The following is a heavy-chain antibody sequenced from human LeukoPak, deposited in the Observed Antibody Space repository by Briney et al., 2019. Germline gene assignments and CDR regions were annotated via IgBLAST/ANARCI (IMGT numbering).Heavy chain of an antibody. Sequence: HPWGSLRLSCAASGFTFDDYAMHWVRQAPGKGLEWVSLIREDGRTTHYVDSVKGRFAISRDNTKRSLYLQINSLRTEDTALYYCAKTRRSRTEYADFDQWGQGTLVTVSS. D-gene: IGHD2-2*01. V-gene: IGHV3-43*02. CDR3: AKTRRSRTEYADFDQ. CDR1: GFTFDDYA. J-gene: IGHJ4*02. CDR2: IREDGRTT.